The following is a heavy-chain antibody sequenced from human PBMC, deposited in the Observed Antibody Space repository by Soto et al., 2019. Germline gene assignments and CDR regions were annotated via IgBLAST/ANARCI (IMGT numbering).Heavy chain of an antibody. CDR1: GYSYTSYW. J-gene: IGHJ6*02. CDR2: INTADSET. V-gene: IGHV5-51*01. Sequence: GESLKISCKGSGYSYTSYWIGWVRQSPGRDLKWLGIINTADSETHYSPSFHAQVTISADTSTSTASPQWSSLKASDTAMYHCVRRAEGRTGDGYYYVALNVWGQGTTATVSS. D-gene: IGHD1-26*01. CDR3: VRRAEGRTGDGYYYVALNV.